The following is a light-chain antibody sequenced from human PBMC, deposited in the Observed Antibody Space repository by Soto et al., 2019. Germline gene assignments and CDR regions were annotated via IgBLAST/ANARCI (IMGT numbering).Light chain of an antibody. CDR1: QGISSY. J-gene: IGKJ4*01. Sequence: AIRMTQSPSSFSASTGDRVTITCRASQGISSYLAWYQQKPGKAPKLLIYAASTLQSGVPSTFSGSGSGTDFTLTISCLQSDDFATYYCQQYYSYPLTCGAGTKVEIK. CDR2: AAS. CDR3: QQYYSYPLT. V-gene: IGKV1-8*01.